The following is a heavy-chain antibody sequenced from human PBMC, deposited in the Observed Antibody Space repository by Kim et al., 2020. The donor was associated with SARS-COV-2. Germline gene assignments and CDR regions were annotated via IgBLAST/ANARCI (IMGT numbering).Heavy chain of an antibody. V-gene: IGHV4-59*01. Sequence: SETLSLTCTVSGGSISSYYWSWIRQPPGKGLEWIGYIYYSGSTNYNPSLKSRVTISVDTSKNQFSLKLSSVTAADTAVYYCARYRGSGSYYLFDYWGQGTLVTVSS. D-gene: IGHD3-10*01. CDR3: ARYRGSGSYYLFDY. J-gene: IGHJ4*02. CDR2: IYYSGST. CDR1: GGSISSYY.